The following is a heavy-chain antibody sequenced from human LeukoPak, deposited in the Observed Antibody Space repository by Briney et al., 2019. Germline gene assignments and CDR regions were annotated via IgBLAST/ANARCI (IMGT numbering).Heavy chain of an antibody. CDR1: GFTFSHYS. CDR3: ARLSSGALDAFDI. V-gene: IGHV3-21*01. CDR2: IRFTGSYI. D-gene: IGHD2-15*01. J-gene: IGHJ3*02. Sequence: GGSLRLSCVASGFTFSHYSMNWVRQAPGKGLEWVSSIRFTGSYIYYADSVKGRFTISRDNSKRTLYLQMNSLRAEDTAVYYCARLSSGALDAFDIWGQGTMVTVSS.